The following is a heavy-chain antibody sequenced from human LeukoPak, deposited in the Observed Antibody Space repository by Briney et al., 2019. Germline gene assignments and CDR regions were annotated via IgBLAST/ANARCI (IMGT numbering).Heavy chain of an antibody. CDR3: ATEYFGMDV. Sequence: GGSLRLSCAGSGFTFSTPWMSWVRQAPGKGLEWVGRVKSKAHGGTTDYAAPVDGRFTSSRDDSKAMLYLQMNNLKTEDTAVYYCATEYFGMDVWGQGTTVTVSS. V-gene: IGHV3-15*01. CDR1: GFTFSTPW. CDR2: VKSKAHGGTT. J-gene: IGHJ6*02.